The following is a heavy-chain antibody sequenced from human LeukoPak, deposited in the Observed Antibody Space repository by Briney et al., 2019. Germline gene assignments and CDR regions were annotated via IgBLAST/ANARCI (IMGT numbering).Heavy chain of an antibody. CDR1: GGSISSSSYY. J-gene: IGHJ6*03. D-gene: IGHD2-15*01. CDR3: AQIGTENCSGGSCYSWGYYYYYYYMDV. Sequence: PSETLSLTCSVSGGSISSSSYYWGWIRQPPGKGLEWIGSIYYSGSTYYNPSLKSRVTISVDTSKNQSSLKLSSVTAADTAVYYCAQIGTENCSGGSCYSWGYYYYYYYMDVWGKGTTVTVSS. CDR2: IYYSGST. V-gene: IGHV4-39*01.